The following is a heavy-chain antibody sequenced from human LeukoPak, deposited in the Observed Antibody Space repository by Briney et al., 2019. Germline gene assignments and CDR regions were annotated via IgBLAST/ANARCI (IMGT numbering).Heavy chain of an antibody. CDR1: GGSISSYY. CDR3: ARHYGP. D-gene: IGHD3-10*01. V-gene: IGHV4-39*01. CDR2: IYSSGST. J-gene: IGHJ5*02. Sequence: SETLSLTCTVSGGSISSYYWSWIRQPPGKGLEWIGSIYSSGSTYYNPSLKSRVTISVDTSKNQFSLKLNSVTAADTAVYYCARHYGPWGQGTLVTVSS.